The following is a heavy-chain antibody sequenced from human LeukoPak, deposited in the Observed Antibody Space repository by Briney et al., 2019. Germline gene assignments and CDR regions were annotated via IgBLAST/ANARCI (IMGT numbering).Heavy chain of an antibody. V-gene: IGHV3-64*01. CDR1: GFTFSSYA. CDR3: ARGYDSSGYPAAFDY. D-gene: IGHD3-22*01. CDR2: ISSNGGST. Sequence: QSEGSLRLSCAASGFTFSSYAMHWVRQAPGKGLEYVSAISSNGGSTYYANSVKGRFTISRDNSKNTLYLQMGSLRAEDMAVYYCARGYDSSGYPAAFDYWGQGTLVTVSS. J-gene: IGHJ4*02.